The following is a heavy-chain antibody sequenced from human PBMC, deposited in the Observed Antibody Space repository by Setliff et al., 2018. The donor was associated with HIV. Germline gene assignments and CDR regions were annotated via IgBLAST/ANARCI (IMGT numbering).Heavy chain of an antibody. J-gene: IGHJ4*02. CDR1: GGSINSGGYY. CDR2: VYYSVST. Sequence: SETLSLTCTVSGGSINSGGYYWSWIRQHPGNGLEWIGYVYYSVSTYYNPSLKSRVTISVDTSKNQFSRKLSPLTAADTAVYLFATFSWGGWDNTFNDYWGQGTLVTVSS. CDR3: ATFSWGGWDNTFNDY. D-gene: IGHD1-26*01. V-gene: IGHV4-31*03.